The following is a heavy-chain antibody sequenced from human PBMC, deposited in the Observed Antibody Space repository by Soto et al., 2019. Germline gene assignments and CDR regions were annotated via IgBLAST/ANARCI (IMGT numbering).Heavy chain of an antibody. J-gene: IGHJ4*02. CDR3: ARVGYCSSTPCWPIGYFEY. Sequence: TSETLSPTCTVSGDSISSFYWTWIRQPPGKGLEWVGYIFSSGSTNYNPSLKSRVTISVDTSENQFSLKLTSVTAADTAVYYCARVGYCSSTPCWPIGYFEYWGQGTLVTVSS. CDR2: IFSSGST. V-gene: IGHV4-59*01. CDR1: GDSISSFY. D-gene: IGHD2-2*01.